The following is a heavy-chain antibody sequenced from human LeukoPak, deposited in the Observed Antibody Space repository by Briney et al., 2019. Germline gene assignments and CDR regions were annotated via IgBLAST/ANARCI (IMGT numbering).Heavy chain of an antibody. D-gene: IGHD7-27*01. V-gene: IGHV6-1*01. CDR1: GDSVPSDNTA. CDR2: TYYRSKWYS. J-gene: IGHJ4*02. CDR3: ARGTWGSTYYFDY. Sequence: SQTLSLTCGVSGDSVPSDNTAWNWIRQSPSRGLEWLGRTYYRSKWYSNYAVSMKSRITINPDTSKNQFSLQLNSVTPEDTAVYYCARGTWGSTYYFDYWGQGTLVTVSS.